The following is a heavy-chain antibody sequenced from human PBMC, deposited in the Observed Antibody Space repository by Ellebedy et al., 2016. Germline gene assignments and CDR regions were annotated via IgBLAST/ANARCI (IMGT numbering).Heavy chain of an antibody. V-gene: IGHV3-48*02. Sequence: GESLKISXAASGFTFSTYSMNWVRQAPGKGLEWVSYISGGSSTIYYADSVKGRFTISRDNAKNSLYLQMNSLRDEDTAVYYCARDADRGGDFDYWGRGTLVTVSS. CDR1: GFTFSTYS. J-gene: IGHJ4*02. CDR3: ARDADRGGDFDY. CDR2: ISGGSSTI.